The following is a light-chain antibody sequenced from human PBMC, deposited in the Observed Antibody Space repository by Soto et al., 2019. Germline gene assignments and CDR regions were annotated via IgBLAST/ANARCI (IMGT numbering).Light chain of an antibody. CDR2: DVT. V-gene: IGLV2-11*01. J-gene: IGLJ2*01. Sequence: QSVLTQPRSVSGSPGQSVTISCTGTSSDVGGYNYVSWYQQYPGKAPKLMIYDVTKRPSGVPDRFSGSKSGNTASLTISGLQAGDEADYYCCSYTGNSGVFGGGTKVTVL. CDR3: CSYTGNSGV. CDR1: SSDVGGYNY.